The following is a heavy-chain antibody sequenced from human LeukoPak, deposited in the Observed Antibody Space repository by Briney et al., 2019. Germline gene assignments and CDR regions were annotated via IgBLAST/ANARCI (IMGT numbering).Heavy chain of an antibody. D-gene: IGHD5-12*01. J-gene: IGHJ4*02. Sequence: GGSVRLSCAASGFTFSNYWMSWVRQAPGKGLEWVAKINEGGSEKHYVDSVKGRFTISRDNAKNSLYLEMNGLRAEDTAVYYCARYDGYDLRYWGQGTLVTVSS. CDR3: ARYDGYDLRY. CDR1: GFTFSNYW. CDR2: INEGGSEK. V-gene: IGHV3-7*04.